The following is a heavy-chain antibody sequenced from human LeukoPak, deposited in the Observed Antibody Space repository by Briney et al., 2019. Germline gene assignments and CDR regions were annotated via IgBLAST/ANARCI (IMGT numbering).Heavy chain of an antibody. CDR3: ATPADAIDAFDI. V-gene: IGHV1-8*01. CDR1: GYTFTSYD. Sequence: ASVKVSCKASGYTFTSYDINWVRQATGQGLEWMGWMNPNSGNTGYAQKFQGRVTMTRNTSISTAYMELSSLRSEDTAVYYCATPADAIDAFDIWGQGTMVTVSS. CDR2: MNPNSGNT. J-gene: IGHJ3*02.